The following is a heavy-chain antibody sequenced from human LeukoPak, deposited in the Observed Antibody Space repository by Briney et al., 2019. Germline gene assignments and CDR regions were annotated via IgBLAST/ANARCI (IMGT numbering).Heavy chain of an antibody. CDR3: ARVHPPSYGSGSYYKRVVWFDP. CDR1: GGSISSYY. Sequence: SETLSLTCTVSGGSISSYYWSWIRQPPGKGLEWIGSIYYSGSTYYNPSLKSRVTISVDTSKNQFSLKLSSVTAADTAVYYCARVHPPSYGSGSYYKRVVWFDPWGQGTLVTVSS. D-gene: IGHD3-10*01. CDR2: IYYSGST. V-gene: IGHV4-39*07. J-gene: IGHJ5*02.